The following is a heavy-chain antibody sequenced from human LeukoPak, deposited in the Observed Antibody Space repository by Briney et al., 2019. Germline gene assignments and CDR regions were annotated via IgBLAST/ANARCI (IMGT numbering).Heavy chain of an antibody. D-gene: IGHD2-15*01. CDR2: IYSGGST. CDR3: ARPSHIVVVVAVYYFDY. Sequence: PGGSLRLSCAASGFTVSSNYMSWVRQAPGKGLEWVSVIYSGGSTYYADSVKGRFTISRDNSKNTLYLQMNSLRAEDTAVYYCARPSHIVVVVAVYYFDYWGQGTLVTVSS. CDR1: GFTVSSNY. V-gene: IGHV3-53*05. J-gene: IGHJ4*02.